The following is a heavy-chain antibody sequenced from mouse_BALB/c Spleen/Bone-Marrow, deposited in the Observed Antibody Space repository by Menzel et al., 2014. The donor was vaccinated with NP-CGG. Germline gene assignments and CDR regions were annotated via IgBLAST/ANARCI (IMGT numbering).Heavy chain of an antibody. CDR2: INPSNGGT. J-gene: IGHJ1*01. CDR1: GYTFTSYY. V-gene: IGHV1S81*02. CDR3: TRSDGYYVPHWYFDV. D-gene: IGHD2-3*01. Sequence: QVQLQQSGAELVKPGASVKLSGKASGYTFTSYYMYWVKQRPGQGLEWIGEINPSNGGTNFNEKFKSKATLTVDISSSTAYMQLSSLTSEDSAVYYCTRSDGYYVPHWYFDVWGAGTTVTVSS.